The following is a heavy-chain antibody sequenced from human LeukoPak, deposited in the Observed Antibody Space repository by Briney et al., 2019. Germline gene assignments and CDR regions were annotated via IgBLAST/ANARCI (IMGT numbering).Heavy chain of an antibody. J-gene: IGHJ4*02. Sequence: SETLSLTCTVSGGSISSYYWSWIRQPPGKGLEWIGYIFYSGSTNYNPSLKSRVTISIDTSKNQFSLRLSSVTAADTAVYYCARQYGAGRFDYWGQGTLVTVSS. CDR2: IFYSGST. D-gene: IGHD6-19*01. V-gene: IGHV4-59*08. CDR3: ARQYGAGRFDY. CDR1: GGSISSYY.